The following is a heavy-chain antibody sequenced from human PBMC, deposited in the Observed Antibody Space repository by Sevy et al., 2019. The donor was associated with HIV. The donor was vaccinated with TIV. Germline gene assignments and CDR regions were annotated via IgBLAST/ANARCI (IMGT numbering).Heavy chain of an antibody. V-gene: IGHV3-30*14. CDR1: GFTFSDYS. J-gene: IGHJ4*02. D-gene: IGHD3-16*01. CDR3: ARDMGEILRSSFDS. Sequence: GGSLRLSCAASGFTFSDYSMHWVRQAPGKGLEWVAIISNDERNNKYNVDSGKGRLTYSRDNSKNTMFLQMNSLRAEDSAIYYCARDMGEILRSSFDSWAEGTRVTVSS. CDR2: ISNDERNNK.